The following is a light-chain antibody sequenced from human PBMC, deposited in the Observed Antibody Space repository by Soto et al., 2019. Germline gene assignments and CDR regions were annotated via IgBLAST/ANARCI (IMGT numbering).Light chain of an antibody. J-gene: IGLJ3*02. CDR1: SSDVGRYNH. Sequence: VLTQPASVSGSPGQSITISCTGTSSDVGRYNHVSWYQHHPGKAPKLIISEVSNRPSGVSNRFSGSKSGYTASLTISGLQAEDEADYYCSSYTGITTQVFGGGTKLTVL. CDR3: SSYTGITTQV. CDR2: EVS. V-gene: IGLV2-14*01.